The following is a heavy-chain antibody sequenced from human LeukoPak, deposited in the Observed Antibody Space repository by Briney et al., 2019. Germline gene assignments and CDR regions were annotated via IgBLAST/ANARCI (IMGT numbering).Heavy chain of an antibody. V-gene: IGHV4-34*01. Sequence: SETLSLTCAVYGGSFSGYCWSWIRQPPGKGLEWIGEINHSGSTNYNPSLKSRVTISVDTSKNQFSLKLSSVTAADTAVYYCASVAGTGVRYYYYGMDVWGQGTTVTVS. CDR2: INHSGST. J-gene: IGHJ6*02. CDR3: ASVAGTGVRYYYYGMDV. D-gene: IGHD6-19*01. CDR1: GGSFSGYC.